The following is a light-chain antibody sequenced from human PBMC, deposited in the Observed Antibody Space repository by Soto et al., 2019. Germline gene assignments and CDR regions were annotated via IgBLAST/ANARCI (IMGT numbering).Light chain of an antibody. CDR2: AAS. V-gene: IGKV1-6*01. CDR3: LQDYNYPKT. CDR1: QGIRND. J-gene: IGKJ1*01. Sequence: AIKMTQSPSSLSASVGDXVTITXRASQGIRNDLGWYQQKPGKAPKXXIYAASSLQSGVPSRFSGSGSGTDFTLTISSLQPEDFATYYCLQDYNYPKTFGQGTKVDI.